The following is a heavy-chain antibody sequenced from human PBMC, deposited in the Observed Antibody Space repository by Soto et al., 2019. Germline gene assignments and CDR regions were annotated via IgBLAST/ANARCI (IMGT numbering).Heavy chain of an antibody. CDR3: ARVVNDYGDYESY. Sequence: QVQLVQSGAEVKKPGASVKVSCKASGYTFSSYDINWVRQATGQGLEWMGWMNPNSGNTGYAQKFQDRVTMTRNTSISTAYMELSCLRSEDTAVYYCARVVNDYGDYESYWGQGTLVTVSS. D-gene: IGHD4-17*01. J-gene: IGHJ4*02. V-gene: IGHV1-8*01. CDR1: GYTFSSYD. CDR2: MNPNSGNT.